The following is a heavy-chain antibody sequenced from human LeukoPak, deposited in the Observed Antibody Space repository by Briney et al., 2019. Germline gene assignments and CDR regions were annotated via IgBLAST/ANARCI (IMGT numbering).Heavy chain of an antibody. CDR1: GFTFSSYA. D-gene: IGHD2-15*01. J-gene: IGHJ3*02. CDR2: ISGSGGSR. Sequence: GGSLRLSCAASGFTFSSYAMSWLRKAPGKGLEWLSAISGSGGSRYYSGSVKGRFTIYRDNSKSTLYLQMNSLRAEDTAVYYCAREVVVVVAATTPDAFDIWGQGTMVSVSS. CDR3: AREVVVVVAATTPDAFDI. V-gene: IGHV3-23*01.